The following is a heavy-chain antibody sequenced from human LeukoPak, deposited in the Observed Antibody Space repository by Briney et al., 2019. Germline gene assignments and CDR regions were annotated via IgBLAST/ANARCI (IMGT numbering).Heavy chain of an antibody. Sequence: GGSLRLSCAGSGFTFSRNWMSWVRQAPGKGLEWVANIKQDGTEKYYLDSVKGRFIISRDNAKNSLYLQMNSLRVEDTAVYYCARGSDYSDYDWGQGTLVTVSS. CDR3: ARGSDYSDYD. CDR2: IKQDGTEK. D-gene: IGHD4-11*01. J-gene: IGHJ4*02. CDR1: GFTFSRNW. V-gene: IGHV3-7*01.